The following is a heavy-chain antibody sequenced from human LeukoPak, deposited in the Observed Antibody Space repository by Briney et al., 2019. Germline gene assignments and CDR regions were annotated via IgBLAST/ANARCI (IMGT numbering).Heavy chain of an antibody. CDR1: GFTFSSYA. CDR3: ARGSSGWVPPGY. CDR2: MSYDGSNK. Sequence: GGSLRLSCAASGFTFSSYAMHWVRQAPGKGLEWVAVMSYDGSNKYYADSVKGRFTISRDNSKNTLYLQMNSLRAEDTAVYYCARGSSGWVPPGYWGQGTLVTVSS. V-gene: IGHV3-30-3*01. J-gene: IGHJ4*02. D-gene: IGHD6-19*01.